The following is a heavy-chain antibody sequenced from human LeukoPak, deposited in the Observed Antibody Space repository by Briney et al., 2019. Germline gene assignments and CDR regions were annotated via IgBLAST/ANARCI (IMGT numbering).Heavy chain of an antibody. J-gene: IGHJ5*02. CDR3: ARDRAGIAAAGKKNWFDP. V-gene: IGHV4-31*03. Sequence: PSQTLSLTCTVSGGSISSGGHYWSWVRQHPGKGLEWIGYIYYTGRINYNPSLKSRIAMSVDTSKNQFSLKLSSVTAADTAVYYCARDRAGIAAAGKKNWFDPWGQGTLVTVSS. CDR2: IYYTGRI. D-gene: IGHD6-13*01. CDR1: GGSISSGGHY.